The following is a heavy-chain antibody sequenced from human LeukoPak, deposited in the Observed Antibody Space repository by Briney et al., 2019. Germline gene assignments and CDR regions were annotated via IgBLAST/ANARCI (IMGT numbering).Heavy chain of an antibody. CDR2: IYYSGST. CDR3: ASMYSSGWYQIDY. CDR1: GGSISSGDYY. D-gene: IGHD6-19*01. Sequence: SETLSLTCTVSGGSISSGDYYWSWIRQPPGKGLEWIGYIYYSGSTYYNPSLKSRVTISVDTSKNQFSLKLSSVTAADTAVYYCASMYSSGWYQIDYWGQGTLVTVSS. V-gene: IGHV4-30-4*08. J-gene: IGHJ4*02.